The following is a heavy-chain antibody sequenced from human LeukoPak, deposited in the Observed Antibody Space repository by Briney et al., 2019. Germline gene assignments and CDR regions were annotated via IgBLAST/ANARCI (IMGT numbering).Heavy chain of an antibody. CDR3: AKENYDILTGYPIDY. D-gene: IGHD3-9*01. V-gene: IGHV3-23*01. J-gene: IGHJ4*02. CDR2: ISGSGGST. CDR1: GFNFSSYA. Sequence: PGGSLRLSCAASGFNFSSYAMSWVRQAPGKGLEWVSAISGSGGSTDYADSVKGRFTISRDNSKNTLYLQMNSLRAEDTAVYYCAKENYDILTGYPIDYWGQGTLVTVSS.